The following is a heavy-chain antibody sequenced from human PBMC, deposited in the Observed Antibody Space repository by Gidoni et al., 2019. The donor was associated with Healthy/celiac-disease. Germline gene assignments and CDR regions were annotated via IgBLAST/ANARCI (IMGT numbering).Heavy chain of an antibody. Sequence: QVQLQEWGPGLVKPSETLSLTCTVSGGPVSSGSYYWSWIRQPPGKGLEWIGYIYYSGSTNYNPSLKSRVTISVDTSKNQFSLKLSSVTAADTAVYYCARGRYDFWSASTPFDYWGQGTLVTVSS. CDR3: ARGRYDFWSASTPFDY. D-gene: IGHD3-3*01. J-gene: IGHJ4*02. CDR1: GGPVSSGSYY. V-gene: IGHV4-61*01. CDR2: IYYSGST.